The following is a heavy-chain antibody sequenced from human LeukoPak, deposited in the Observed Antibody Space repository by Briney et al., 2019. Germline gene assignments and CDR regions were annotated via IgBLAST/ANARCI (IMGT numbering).Heavy chain of an antibody. V-gene: IGHV1-18*01. Sequence: AAVKVSFKASGYTFTSYGMSWVGQARGQGGEGMGWMNAYNGKTNYAQKLQGRVTMTTDTSTSTAYMELRSLRSDDTAVYYCARRVRYYYGSGSYYEYYFDYWGQGTLVTVSS. J-gene: IGHJ4*02. CDR1: GYTFTSYG. CDR3: ARRVRYYYGSGSYYEYYFDY. CDR2: MNAYNGKT. D-gene: IGHD3-10*01.